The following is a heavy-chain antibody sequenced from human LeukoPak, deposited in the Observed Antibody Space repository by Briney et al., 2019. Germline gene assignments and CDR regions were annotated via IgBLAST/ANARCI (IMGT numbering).Heavy chain of an antibody. V-gene: IGHV3-30*18. CDR2: ISYDGNKK. Sequence: PGGSLRLSCAASGFTFSSYAIHWVRQAPGKGLEWMAVISYDGNKKYYKDSVKGRFPISRDNSKNTLYLQMNSLRAEDTAVYYCAKDATTHFDYWGQGTLVTVPS. J-gene: IGHJ4*02. D-gene: IGHD4-11*01. CDR1: GFTFSSYA. CDR3: AKDATTHFDY.